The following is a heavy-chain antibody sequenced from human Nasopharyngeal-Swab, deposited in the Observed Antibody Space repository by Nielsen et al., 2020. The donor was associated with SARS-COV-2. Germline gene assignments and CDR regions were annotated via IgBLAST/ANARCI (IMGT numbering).Heavy chain of an antibody. CDR3: ARDIVVVVAASHYYYYGMDV. D-gene: IGHD2-15*01. CDR2: ISYDGSNK. J-gene: IGHJ6*02. CDR1: GFTFSSYA. V-gene: IGHV3-30*04. Sequence: SCAASGFTFSSYAMHWVRQAPGKGLEWVAVISYDGSNKYYADSVKGRFTISRDNSKNTLYLQMNSLRAEDTAVYYCARDIVVVVAASHYYYYGMDVWGQGTTVTVSS.